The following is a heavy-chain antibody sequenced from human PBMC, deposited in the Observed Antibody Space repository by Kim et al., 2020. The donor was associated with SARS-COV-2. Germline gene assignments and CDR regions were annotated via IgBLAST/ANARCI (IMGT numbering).Heavy chain of an antibody. D-gene: IGHD6-13*01. CDR3: ARRGYSSSWYFGIYYFDY. CDR2: ISPGDSDT. V-gene: IGHV5-51*01. Sequence: SLPLSFPCSCCSLTSYCRDWVWPLPGPGLEWMGIISPGDSDTRYSPSFQGQVTISADKSISTAYLQWSSLKASDTAMYYCARRGYSSSWYFGIYYFDYWGQGTLVTVSS. J-gene: IGHJ4*02. CDR1: CCSLTSYC.